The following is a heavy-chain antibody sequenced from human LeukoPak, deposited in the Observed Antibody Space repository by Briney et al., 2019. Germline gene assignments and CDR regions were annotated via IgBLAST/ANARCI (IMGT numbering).Heavy chain of an antibody. V-gene: IGHV1-2*02. Sequence: ASVKVSCKASGHTLTVHYIHWVRQGPGQGLEWLGWITLHSGDTHYAQKYQGRLTMTSDTSISTGYMELSRLQFDDTAVYYCAREGQLGLDNWGHGTLVTVSS. J-gene: IGHJ1*01. D-gene: IGHD1-1*01. CDR3: AREGQLGLDN. CDR1: GHTLTVHY. CDR2: ITLHSGDT.